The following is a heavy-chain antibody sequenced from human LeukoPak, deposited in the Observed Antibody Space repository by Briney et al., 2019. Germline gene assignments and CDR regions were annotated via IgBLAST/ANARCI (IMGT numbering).Heavy chain of an antibody. D-gene: IGHD3-16*02. CDR1: GYSISSDYY. J-gene: IGHJ4*02. Sequence: SETLSLTCSVSGYSISSDYYLGCIRHPPGKGLEWSGFIYYSGSTYYNPSLKSRVTSSVDTSKNQFSLKLSSVTAADTAMYYCARYDVWGTSRAFDYWGQGTLVTVSS. CDR3: ARYDVWGTSRAFDY. V-gene: IGHV4-38-2*02. CDR2: IYYSGST.